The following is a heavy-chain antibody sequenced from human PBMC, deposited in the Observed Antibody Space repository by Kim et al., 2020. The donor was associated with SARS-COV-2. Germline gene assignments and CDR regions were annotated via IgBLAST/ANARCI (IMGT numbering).Heavy chain of an antibody. CDR2: NNTNTGSP. CDR1: GYPLTSYT. V-gene: IGHV7-4-1*01. D-gene: IGHD2-8*02. CDR3: ARKGVDPGGTDGFDI. Sequence: ASVKVSCTASGYPLTSYTINWVRQAPGQGLEWMGWNNTNTGSPTYAQDFTGRFVFSLDSSVNTAYLQIDSLKAEDTAGYFCARKGVDPGGTDGFDICGQG. J-gene: IGHJ3*02.